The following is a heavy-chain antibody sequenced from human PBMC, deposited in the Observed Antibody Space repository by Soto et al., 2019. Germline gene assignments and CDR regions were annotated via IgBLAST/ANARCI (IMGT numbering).Heavy chain of an antibody. CDR2: INHRGST. CDR1: GGSFSGYY. Sequence: PSETLSLTCAVYGGSFSGYYWCWIRQPPGKGLEWIGEINHRGSTNYTPSLKSRATISVDTSKNQFSLKLSSVTAADTAVYYCARARSSPGSYPFYYYYGMDVWGQGTTVT. D-gene: IGHD3-10*01. V-gene: IGHV4-34*01. J-gene: IGHJ6*02. CDR3: ARARSSPGSYPFYYYYGMDV.